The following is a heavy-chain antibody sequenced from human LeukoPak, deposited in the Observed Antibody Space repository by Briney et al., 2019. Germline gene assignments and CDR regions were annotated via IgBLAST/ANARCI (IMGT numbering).Heavy chain of an antibody. D-gene: IGHD6-13*01. V-gene: IGHV3-66*02. CDR3: ASHAADYYYYYYMDV. CDR2: IYSGGST. CDR1: GFTVSSNY. J-gene: IGHJ6*03. Sequence: GGSLRLSCAASGFTVSSNYMSWVRQAPGKGLEWVSVIYSGGSTYYADSVKGRFTISRDNSKNTLYLQMNSLRAEDTAVYYCASHAADYYYYYYMDVWGKGTTVTVSS.